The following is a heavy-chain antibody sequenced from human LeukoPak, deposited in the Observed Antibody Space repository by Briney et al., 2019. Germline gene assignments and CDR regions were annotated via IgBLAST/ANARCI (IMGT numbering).Heavy chain of an antibody. CDR1: GHTLTELS. CDR2: FDPEDGET. Sequence: ASVKVSCKVSGHTLTELSLHWARQTPGKGLEWMGGFDPEDGETIYAQKFQGRVTMTEDTYTDTAYMELSSLRSEDTAVYYCATWIQLTDAFHIWGQGTMVTVSS. J-gene: IGHJ3*02. CDR3: ATWIQLTDAFHI. V-gene: IGHV1-24*01. D-gene: IGHD5-18*01.